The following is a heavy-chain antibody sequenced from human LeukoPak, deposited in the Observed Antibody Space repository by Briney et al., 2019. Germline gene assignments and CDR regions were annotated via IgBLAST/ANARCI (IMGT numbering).Heavy chain of an antibody. CDR2: IIPISGAA. CDR1: GGTFSSYA. CDR3: ARGRYCSSTSCPFDY. J-gene: IGHJ4*02. V-gene: IGHV1-69*13. D-gene: IGHD2-2*01. Sequence: SVKVSCRASGGTFSSYAVSWVRQAPGQGLEWMGGIIPISGAANYAQNFQGRVTITADESTSTAYMELSSLTSEGTAVYYCARGRYCSSTSCPFDYWGQGTLVTVSS.